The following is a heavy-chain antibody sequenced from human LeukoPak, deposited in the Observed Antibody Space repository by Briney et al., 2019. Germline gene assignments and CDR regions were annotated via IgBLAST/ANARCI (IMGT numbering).Heavy chain of an antibody. J-gene: IGHJ3*02. Sequence: GGSLRLSCAASGFTFSGYSMNWVRQSPGKGREGVSAISSSSSYIYYADSVKGRFTISRDNAKNSLYVQMNSLRAEDTAVYYWARGLMITFGGVIATDAFDIWGQGTMVTVSS. CDR2: ISSSSSYI. V-gene: IGHV3-21*01. CDR3: ARGLMITFGGVIATDAFDI. CDR1: GFTFSGYS. D-gene: IGHD3-16*02.